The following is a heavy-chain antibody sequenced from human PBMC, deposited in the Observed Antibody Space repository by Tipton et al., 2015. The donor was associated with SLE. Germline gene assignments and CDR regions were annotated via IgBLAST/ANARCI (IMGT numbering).Heavy chain of an antibody. V-gene: IGHV3-23*01. CDR2: IDDSGGST. D-gene: IGHD3-10*01. Sequence: GSLRLSCAASAFTFNRYAMTWVRQAPGKGLEWVSTIDDSGGSTYYTDSVKGWFTISRDNSRNTLYLQMNSLRAEDTAVYYCAKTYYESATYYNGRLDSGGQGPLVTVSS. CDR3: AKTYYESATYYNGRLDS. J-gene: IGHJ5*01. CDR1: AFTFNRYA.